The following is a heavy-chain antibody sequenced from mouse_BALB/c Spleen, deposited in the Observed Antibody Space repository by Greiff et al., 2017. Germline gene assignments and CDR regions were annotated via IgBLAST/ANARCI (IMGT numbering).Heavy chain of an antibody. CDR2: ISYSGST. Sequence: EVQLQQSGPGLVKPSQSLSLTCTVTGYSITSDYAWNWIRQFPGNKLEWMGYISYSGSTSYNPSLKSRISITRDTSKNQFFLQLNSVTTEDTATYYCARLRRYAMDYWGQGTSVTVSS. CDR1: GYSITSDYA. V-gene: IGHV3-2*02. J-gene: IGHJ4*01. D-gene: IGHD2-12*01. CDR3: ARLRRYAMDY.